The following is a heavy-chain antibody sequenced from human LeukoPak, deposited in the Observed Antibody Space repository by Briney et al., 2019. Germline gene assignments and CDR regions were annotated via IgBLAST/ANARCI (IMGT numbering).Heavy chain of an antibody. D-gene: IGHD2-2*01. Sequence: PGTSLRLSCAASGFTFDDYAMHWVRQAPGKGLEWVSGISWNSGSIGYADSVKGRFTISRDNAKNSLYLQMNSLRAEDTALYYCAKDIVRYCSSTSCPGRGMDVWGQGTTVTVSS. V-gene: IGHV3-9*01. CDR3: AKDIVRYCSSTSCPGRGMDV. CDR1: GFTFDDYA. CDR2: ISWNSGSI. J-gene: IGHJ6*02.